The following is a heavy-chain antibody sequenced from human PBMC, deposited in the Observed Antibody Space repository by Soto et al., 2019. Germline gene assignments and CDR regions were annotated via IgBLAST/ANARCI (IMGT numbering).Heavy chain of an antibody. CDR1: GFTFSTYG. V-gene: IGHV3-33*01. CDR3: ARDNHGMDV. Sequence: EQLVESGGGVVQPGRSLRLSCAASGFTFSTYGMHWVRQAPGKGLEWVTVIWYDGSNQYYADSVKGRFTISRDNSKNTLYLQMNSLRDEDTAVYYCARDNHGMDVWGRGTTVTVSS. CDR2: IWYDGSNQ. J-gene: IGHJ6*04.